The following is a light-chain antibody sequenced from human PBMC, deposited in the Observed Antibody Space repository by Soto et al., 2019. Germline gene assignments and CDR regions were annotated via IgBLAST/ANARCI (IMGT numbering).Light chain of an antibody. CDR1: SSDVGGYNY. V-gene: IGLV2-14*01. J-gene: IGLJ2*01. CDR2: EVS. CDR3: SSYTSSSKV. Sequence: QSVLTQPAPVSGSPGQSITISCTGTSSDVGGYNYVSWYQQHPGKAPKLMIYEVSNRPSGVSNRFSGSKSGNTASLTISGLQAEDEADYYCSSYTSSSKVFGGGTKVTVL.